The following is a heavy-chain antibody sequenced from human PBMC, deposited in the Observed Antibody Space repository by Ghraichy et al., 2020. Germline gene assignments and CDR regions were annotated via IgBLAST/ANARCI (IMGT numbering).Heavy chain of an antibody. CDR3: ARGGYSSWSFDY. D-gene: IGHD6-13*01. CDR1: GGSISSGGYS. Sequence: SETLSLTCAVSGGSISSGGYSWSWIRQPPGKGLEWIGYIYHSGSTYYNPSLKSRVTISVDRSKNQFSLKLSSVTAADTAVYYCARGGYSSWSFDYWGQGTLVTVSS. CDR2: IYHSGST. V-gene: IGHV4-30-2*01. J-gene: IGHJ4*02.